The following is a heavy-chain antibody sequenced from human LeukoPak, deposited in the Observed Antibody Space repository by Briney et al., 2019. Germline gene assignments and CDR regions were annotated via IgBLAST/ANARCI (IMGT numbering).Heavy chain of an antibody. Sequence: GESLKISCKGSGYNFANYWIAWVRQMPGKGLEWMGIIYPADSDTRYSPSFQGQVTISADKSISTAYLQWSSPKAPDTAMYYCARSLNDAFDIWGQGTMLTVSS. CDR2: IYPADSDT. J-gene: IGHJ3*02. V-gene: IGHV5-51*01. CDR1: GYNFANYW. CDR3: ARSLNDAFDI.